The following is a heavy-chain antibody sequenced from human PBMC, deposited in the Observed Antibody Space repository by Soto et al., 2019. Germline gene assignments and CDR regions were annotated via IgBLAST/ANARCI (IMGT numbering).Heavy chain of an antibody. J-gene: IGHJ4*02. D-gene: IGHD4-17*01. CDR1: GFSLSTSRVG. CDR3: AHYRIFGDYMYYFDS. CDR2: IYWDDDK. V-gene: IGHV2-5*02. Sequence: QITLKESGPTLVKPTQTLTLTCTFSGFSLSTSRVGVGWIRQPPGKALEWLALIYWDDDKRYSPSLKTRLTITKHTPKTQLLLTMTNMHPVDTPTYYCAHYRIFGDYMYYFDSWRQGPLLTVSS.